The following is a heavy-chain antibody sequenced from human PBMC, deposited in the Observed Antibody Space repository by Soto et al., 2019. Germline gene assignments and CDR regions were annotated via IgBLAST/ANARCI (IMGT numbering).Heavy chain of an antibody. CDR3: AKAVTWGGEFDYFGMDV. D-gene: IGHD3-16*01. CDR2: ISWNSGTT. V-gene: IGHV3-9*01. J-gene: IGHJ6*02. Sequence: EMELVETGEGMEQPGGSLGLSCAASGFIFEEYAMHWVRQAPGKGLEWVSGISWNSGTTGYADSVNGRFTISRDNAKNSLYLQMNSLRVEDTALYYCAKAVTWGGEFDYFGMDVWGQGTTVSVSS. CDR1: GFIFEEYA.